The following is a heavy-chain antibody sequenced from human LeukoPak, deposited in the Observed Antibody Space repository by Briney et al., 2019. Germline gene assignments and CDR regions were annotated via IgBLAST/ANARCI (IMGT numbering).Heavy chain of an antibody. J-gene: IGHJ5*02. D-gene: IGHD6-13*01. CDR2: IYSSGNT. CDR1: GASISSSNYY. CDR3: ARGDPRRYSSSWYWFDP. Sequence: SETLSLTCAVSGASISSSNYYWGWVRQSPGKGLEWIGNIYSSGNTYYNASLKSRVTMYIDTSKNQFSLKLSSVTAADTAVYYCARGDPRRYSSSWYWFDPWGQGTLVTVSS. V-gene: IGHV4-39*07.